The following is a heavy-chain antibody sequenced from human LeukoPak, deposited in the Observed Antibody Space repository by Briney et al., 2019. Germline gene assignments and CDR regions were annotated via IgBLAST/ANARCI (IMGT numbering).Heavy chain of an antibody. J-gene: IGHJ3*02. V-gene: IGHV4-4*07. CDR3: ARDLRRWWASAFDI. CDR1: GGSISSYY. D-gene: IGHD2-15*01. Sequence: SETLSLTCTVSGGSISSYYGSWIRQPAGKGLEWIGRIYTSGSTNYNPSLKSRVTMSVDTSKNQFSLKLSSATAADTAVYYCARDLRRWWASAFDIWGQGTMVTVSS. CDR2: IYTSGST.